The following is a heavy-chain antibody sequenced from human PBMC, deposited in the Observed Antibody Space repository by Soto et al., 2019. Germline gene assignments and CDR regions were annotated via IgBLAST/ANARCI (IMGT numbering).Heavy chain of an antibody. CDR3: ARQRTTVVTQAYFDH. CDR2: VSYTGNK. V-gene: IGHV4-61*01. D-gene: IGHD2-21*02. Sequence: SETLSLTCTVSGDSVSSASYFWSWIRQPPGKGLEWIGYVSYTGNKNQKPSLRSRVTMSVDPSQNQFSLKLSSVTATDTAVYYCARQRTTVVTQAYFDHWGQGALVTVSS. J-gene: IGHJ4*02. CDR1: GDSVSSASYF.